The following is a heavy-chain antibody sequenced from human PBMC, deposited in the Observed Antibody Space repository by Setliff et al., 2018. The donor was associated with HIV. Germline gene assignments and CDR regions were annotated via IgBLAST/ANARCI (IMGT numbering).Heavy chain of an antibody. Sequence: SETLSPTCAVYGGSFNDYYWTWIRQPPGKGLEWIGEIDHSGNIKYHASLKSRVTISKDTSKNQISLKLRSVTAADTAVYYCARGLNYYGSGSYLPLGYWGQGTLVTVSS. CDR2: IDHSGNI. CDR3: ARGLNYYGSGSYLPLGY. V-gene: IGHV4-34*01. CDR1: GGSFNDYY. J-gene: IGHJ4*02. D-gene: IGHD3-10*01.